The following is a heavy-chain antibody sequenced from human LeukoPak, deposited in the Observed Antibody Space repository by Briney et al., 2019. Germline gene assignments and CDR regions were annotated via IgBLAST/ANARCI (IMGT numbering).Heavy chain of an antibody. CDR3: ARGNLGRATIRHWYYDSSVFVDY. D-gene: IGHD3-22*01. Sequence: ASVKVSCKASGGTFSSYAISWVRQAPGQGLEWMGWISAYNGNTNYAQKLQGRVTMTTDTSTSTAYMELRSLRSDDTAVYYCARGNLGRATIRHWYYDSSVFVDYWGQGTLVTVSS. CDR2: ISAYNGNT. V-gene: IGHV1-18*01. J-gene: IGHJ4*02. CDR1: GGTFSSYA.